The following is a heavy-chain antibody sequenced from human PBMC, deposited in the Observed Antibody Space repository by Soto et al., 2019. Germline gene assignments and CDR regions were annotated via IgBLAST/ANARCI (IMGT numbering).Heavy chain of an antibody. CDR2: IXHIGRX. CDR1: CGSISGYY. D-gene: IGHD1-26*01. J-gene: IGHJ6*04. Sequence: XXTLSLTCTVSCGSISGYYWSWLRQPPGXGLEWIGYIXHIGRXNSNHSLRSRVXMSVDKSXXHFSLKLSYVTAEDTAVYYCARVSGSYYYGMDVWGKGTTVTVYS. V-gene: IGHV4-59*12. CDR3: ARVSGSYYYGMDV.